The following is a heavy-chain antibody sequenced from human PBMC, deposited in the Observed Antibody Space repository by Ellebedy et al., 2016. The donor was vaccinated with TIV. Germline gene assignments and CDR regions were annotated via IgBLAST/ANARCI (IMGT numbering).Heavy chain of an antibody. CDR2: ISSDGSNK. J-gene: IGHJ4*02. CDR3: ARGGSSGSSDY. V-gene: IGHV3-30*03. D-gene: IGHD3-10*01. Sequence: GESLKISXVASGFTFRSHGIYWVRQAPGKGLEWVAVISSDGSNKYYADSVKGRFTISRDNSKNTLYLQMNSLGTDDMAVYYCARGGSSGSSDYWGQGTLVTVPS. CDR1: GFTFRSHG.